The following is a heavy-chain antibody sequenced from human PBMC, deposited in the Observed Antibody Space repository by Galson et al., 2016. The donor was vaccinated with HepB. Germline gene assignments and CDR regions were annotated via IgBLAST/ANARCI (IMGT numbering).Heavy chain of an antibody. CDR1: GFTVSSKY. J-gene: IGHJ4*02. V-gene: IGHV3-66*04. CDR3: ARHRGWYGEGFFDD. Sequence: SLRLSCAASGFTVSSKYMSWVRQAPGKGLEWVSVIYSGGSTYYADSVKGRFTFSRDNIKNTLYIQMNYLRDEDTAVYYCARHRGWYGEGFFDDWGQGTLVTVSS. CDR2: IYSGGST. D-gene: IGHD6-19*01.